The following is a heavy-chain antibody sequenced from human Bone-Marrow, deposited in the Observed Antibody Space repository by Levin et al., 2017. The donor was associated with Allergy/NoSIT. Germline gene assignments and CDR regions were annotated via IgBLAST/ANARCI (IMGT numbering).Heavy chain of an antibody. J-gene: IGHJ4*02. V-gene: IGHV3-33*06. Sequence: GESLKISCVASGFIFSDYGMHWVRRTPGKGLEWVALIWFDGSDQLYADSVKGRFTVSRDNSKNTLYLQMSSLRAEDTAVYYCAKLSWSSGSYYFDHWGQGTLVTVSS. CDR3: AKLSWSSGSYYFDH. CDR2: IWFDGSDQ. CDR1: GFIFSDYG. D-gene: IGHD2-2*01.